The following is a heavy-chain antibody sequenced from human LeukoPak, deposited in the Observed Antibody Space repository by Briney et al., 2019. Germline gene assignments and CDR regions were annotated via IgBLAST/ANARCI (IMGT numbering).Heavy chain of an antibody. V-gene: IGHV3-53*01. CDR2: IYAGDTT. J-gene: IGHJ6*03. D-gene: IGHD3-3*02. Sequence: GGSLRLSCAASGFTVVRNYMGWVRQAPGKGLEWVSVIYAGDTTYYTDPVKGRFTMSRDNSKNTVHLRMNSLRVDDTAVYYCASLNWHYYFMDVWGQGTTVIVSS. CDR1: GFTVVRNY. CDR3: ASLNWHYYFMDV.